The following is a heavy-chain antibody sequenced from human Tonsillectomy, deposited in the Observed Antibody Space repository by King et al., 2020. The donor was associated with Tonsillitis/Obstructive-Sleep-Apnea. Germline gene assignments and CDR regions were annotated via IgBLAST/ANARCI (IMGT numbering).Heavy chain of an antibody. Sequence: VQLVESGGGVVQPGRSVRVSCAASGFTFSTYGMHWVRQAPGKGLEWVAVIWFDGSNKYYADSVKGPFTISRDNSKNTLSLQMNSLRAEDTSVYYGVRAREVNFDFWGQGTLVTVSS. V-gene: IGHV3-33*01. J-gene: IGHJ4*02. CDR2: IWFDGSNK. CDR1: GFTFSTYG. D-gene: IGHD1-26*01. CDR3: VRAREVNFDF.